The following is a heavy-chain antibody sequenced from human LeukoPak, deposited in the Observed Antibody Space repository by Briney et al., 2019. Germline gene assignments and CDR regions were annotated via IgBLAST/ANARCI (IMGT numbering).Heavy chain of an antibody. CDR2: IYYSGST. J-gene: IGHJ6*04. Sequence: SETLSLTCTVSGGSISSYYWSWIRQPPGKGLEWIGYIYYSGSTNYNPSLKSRVTISVDTSKNQFSLKLSSVTAADTAVYYCARLLYDDFWSGPLTDVWGKGTTVTVSS. D-gene: IGHD3-3*01. V-gene: IGHV4-59*08. CDR3: ARLLYDDFWSGPLTDV. CDR1: GGSISSYY.